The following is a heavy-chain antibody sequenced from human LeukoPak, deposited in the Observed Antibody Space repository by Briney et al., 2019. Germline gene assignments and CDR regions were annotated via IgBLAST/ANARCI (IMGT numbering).Heavy chain of an antibody. CDR3: AREYCTNGVCYGSPVGGYNWFDP. V-gene: IGHV1-69*06. Sequence: ASVKVSCKASGGTFSSYAISWVRQAPGQGLEWMGGIIPIFGTANYAQKFQGRVTITADKSTSTAYMELSSLRSEDTAVYYCAREYCTNGVCYGSPVGGYNWFDPWGQGTLVTVSS. J-gene: IGHJ5*02. CDR2: IIPIFGTA. CDR1: GGTFSSYA. D-gene: IGHD2-8*01.